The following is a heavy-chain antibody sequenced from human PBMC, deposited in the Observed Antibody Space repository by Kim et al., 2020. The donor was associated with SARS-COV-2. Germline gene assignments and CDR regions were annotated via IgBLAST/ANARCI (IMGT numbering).Heavy chain of an antibody. D-gene: IGHD1-26*01. CDR2: ITPSSTYT. CDR1: GFTFSDYY. CDR3: ARAAVGATYYYHYGMDV. V-gene: IGHV3-11*06. J-gene: IGHJ6*02. Sequence: GGSLRLSCAASGFTFSDYYMSWIRQAPGKGLEWLSYITPSSTYTTSADSVKGRFTISRDNAKNSLYLQMNSLTAEDTAVYYCARAAVGATYYYHYGMDVWGQGTTVTVSS.